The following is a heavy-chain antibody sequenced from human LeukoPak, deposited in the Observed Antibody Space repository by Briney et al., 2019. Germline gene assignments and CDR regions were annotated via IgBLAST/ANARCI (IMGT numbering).Heavy chain of an antibody. CDR2: IGGTGSPI. CDR3: ARIGVTTGFDY. Sequence: PGGSLRLSCTASAFTFGDYYMTWVRQAPGKGLEGLSYIGGTGSPIYYADSLKGRFTISRDNAKKSLFLQMNSLRAEDTAIYYCARIGVTTGFDYWGPGTLVTVSS. V-gene: IGHV3-11*04. CDR1: AFTFGDYY. J-gene: IGHJ4*02. D-gene: IGHD4-11*01.